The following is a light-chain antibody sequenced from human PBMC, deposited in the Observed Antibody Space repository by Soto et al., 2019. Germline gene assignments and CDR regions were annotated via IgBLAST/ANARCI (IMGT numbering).Light chain of an antibody. V-gene: IGKV3-11*01. CDR3: QQRSNWET. CDR2: DAS. J-gene: IGKJ1*01. CDR1: QSVSSY. Sequence: EIVLTQSPATLSLSPGERATLSCRASQSVSSYLACYQQKPGQAPSLLIYDASNRATGTPARFSGSGSGTDFTLTISSLEPEDFAVYYCQQRSNWETFGQGTKVEIK.